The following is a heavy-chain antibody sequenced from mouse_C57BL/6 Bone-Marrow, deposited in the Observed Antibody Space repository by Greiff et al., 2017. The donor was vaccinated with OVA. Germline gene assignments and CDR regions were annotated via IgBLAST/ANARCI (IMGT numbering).Heavy chain of an antibody. CDR3: AREGLLRYYFDY. Sequence: QVQLQQPGAELVRPGTSVKLSCKASGYTFTSYWMHWVKQRPGQGLEWIGVIDPSDSYTNYNQKFKGKATLTVDTSSSTAYMQLSSLTSEDSAVYYCAREGLLRYYFDYWGQGTTLTVSS. D-gene: IGHD1-1*01. V-gene: IGHV1-59*01. J-gene: IGHJ2*01. CDR1: GYTFTSYW. CDR2: IDPSDSYT.